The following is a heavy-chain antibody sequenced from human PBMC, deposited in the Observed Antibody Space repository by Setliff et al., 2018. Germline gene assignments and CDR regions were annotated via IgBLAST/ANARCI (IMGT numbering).Heavy chain of an antibody. CDR3: ARDLYCGGHCYQLFDS. J-gene: IGHJ4*02. Sequence: PSETLSLTCTVYGGSFSDYYWGWVRQPPGKGLEWIGRIYPSGGTNYNPSLKSRVTISVDTSKNHFSLRLTSVTAADTAVYYCARDLYCGGHCYQLFDSWGQGTLVTVSS. D-gene: IGHD2-21*02. V-gene: IGHV4-4*07. CDR1: GGSFSDYY. CDR2: IYPSGGT.